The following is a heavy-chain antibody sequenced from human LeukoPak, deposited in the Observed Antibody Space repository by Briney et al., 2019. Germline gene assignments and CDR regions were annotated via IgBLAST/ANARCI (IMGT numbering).Heavy chain of an antibody. Sequence: PSETLSLTCTVSGDSINSLDLWSWVRQHPGKGLEWIGYIFYRGSSYYNPSLKSRVAMSVDTSKNQFSLKLSSVTAADTAVYYCARDSSGYFAFEYWGQGILVTVSS. J-gene: IGHJ4*02. CDR2: IFYRGSS. CDR3: ARDSSGYFAFEY. CDR1: GDSINSLDL. D-gene: IGHD3-22*01. V-gene: IGHV4-31*03.